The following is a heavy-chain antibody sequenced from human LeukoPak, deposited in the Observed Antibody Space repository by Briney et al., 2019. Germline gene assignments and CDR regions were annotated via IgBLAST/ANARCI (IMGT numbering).Heavy chain of an antibody. CDR2: IIPIFGTP. J-gene: IGHJ3*02. CDR1: GGTFSSYA. D-gene: IGHD1/OR15-1a*01. V-gene: IGHV1-69*13. Sequence: GASVNSSCKASGGTFSSYAISWVRQAPGQGLEWMGGIIPIFGTPNYAQQFQGRVTITADESTSTAYMELSSLRSEDTAVYYCARAHLEQNAFDIWGQGTMVTVSS. CDR3: ARAHLEQNAFDI.